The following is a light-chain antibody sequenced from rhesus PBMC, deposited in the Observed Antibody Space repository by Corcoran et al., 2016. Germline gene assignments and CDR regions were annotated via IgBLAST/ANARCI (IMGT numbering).Light chain of an antibody. CDR2: GAS. CDR1: QSVGSY. J-gene: IGKJ1*01. V-gene: IGKV3-24*04. Sequence: TVMTQSPATLSLSPGERATLSCRASQSVGSYFAWYQQKPGQAPRLLIYGASSRAPGIPDRFSGSGSGTDCTLTLSSLEPEDVGVYYCQQSNKLSWTFGQGTKVEIK. CDR3: QQSNKLSWT.